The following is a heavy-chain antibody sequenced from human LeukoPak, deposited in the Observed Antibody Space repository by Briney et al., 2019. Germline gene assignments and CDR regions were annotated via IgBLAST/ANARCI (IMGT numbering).Heavy chain of an antibody. J-gene: IGHJ4*02. D-gene: IGHD3-22*01. CDR2: IYSGGST. V-gene: IGHV3-53*01. CDR1: GFTVRSNY. CDR3: ARDIAYDSSGYYSPHFDY. Sequence: GGSLRLSCAASGFTVRSNYMSWVRQAPGKGLEWVSVIYSGGSTYYADSVKGRFTVSRDNSKNTLYLQMNSLRAEDTAVYYCARDIAYDSSGYYSPHFDYWGQGTLVTVSS.